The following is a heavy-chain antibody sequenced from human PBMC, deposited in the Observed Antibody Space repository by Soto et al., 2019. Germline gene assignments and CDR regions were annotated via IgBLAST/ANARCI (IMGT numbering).Heavy chain of an antibody. D-gene: IGHD3-3*01. CDR2: IDNSGST. V-gene: IGHV4-4*07. CDR1: GGSISNYF. J-gene: IGHJ4*02. Sequence: SETLSLTCTVSGGSISNYFCNWVRQPAGKGLEWIGRIDNSGSTNYNPSLKSRITMSADTSRNQFSLKLNSVTAADTAVYYCARGGQDFWSGTFDYWGPGDLVTVSS. CDR3: ARGGQDFWSGTFDY.